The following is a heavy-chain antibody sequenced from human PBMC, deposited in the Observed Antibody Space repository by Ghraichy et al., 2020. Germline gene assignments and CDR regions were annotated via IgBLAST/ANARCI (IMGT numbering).Heavy chain of an antibody. D-gene: IGHD6-13*01. CDR3: ARDHMSTWFLFDY. J-gene: IGHJ4*02. V-gene: IGHV3-23*01. CDR2: ISGGAGTDT. Sequence: GESLNISCAASGFTFGTYAMGWVRQAPGKGLEWVATISGGAGTDTFFGDSVAGRFTISRDTSQNTVYLQMNSLRAGDTAVYYCARDHMSTWFLFDYWGQGTLVTVSS. CDR1: GFTFGTYA.